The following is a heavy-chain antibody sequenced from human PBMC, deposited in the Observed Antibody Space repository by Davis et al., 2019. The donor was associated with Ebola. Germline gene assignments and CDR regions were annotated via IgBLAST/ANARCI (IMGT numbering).Heavy chain of an antibody. D-gene: IGHD1-1*01. CDR3: ARGQAYNWNDGFYFDY. CDR1: GGTFSSYA. J-gene: IGHJ4*02. CDR2: IIPILGIA. V-gene: IGHV1-69*04. Sequence: SVQVSCKASGGTFSSYAISWVRQAPGQGLEWMGRIIPILGIANYAQKFQGRVTITADKSTSTAYMELSSLRSEDTAVYYCARGQAYNWNDGFYFDYWGQGTLVTVSS.